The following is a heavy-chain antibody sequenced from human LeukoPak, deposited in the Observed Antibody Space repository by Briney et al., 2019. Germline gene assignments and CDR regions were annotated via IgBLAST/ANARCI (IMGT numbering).Heavy chain of an antibody. CDR2: ISAGNGNT. Sequence: GASVKVSCKASGYTFTSYAIHWVRQAPGQRLEWMGWISAGNGNTKYSQNFQGRVTFINNTSATTAFMELSSLRSEDAAVYYCARDSGSGSNDYWGQGTLVTVSS. V-gene: IGHV1-3*01. CDR1: GYTFTSYA. J-gene: IGHJ4*02. D-gene: IGHD1-26*01. CDR3: ARDSGSGSNDY.